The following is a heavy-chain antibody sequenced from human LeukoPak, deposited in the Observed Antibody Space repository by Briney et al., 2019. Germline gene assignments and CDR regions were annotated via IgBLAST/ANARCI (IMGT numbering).Heavy chain of an antibody. Sequence: PSETLSLTCAVYGGSFSGYYWSWIRQPPGKGLEWIGEINHSGSTNYNPSLKSRVTISVDTSKNQFSLKLSSVTAADTAVYYCARAPFGVVIIYDYWGQGTLVTVSS. CDR3: ARAPFGVVIIYDY. V-gene: IGHV4-34*01. CDR1: GGSFSGYY. J-gene: IGHJ4*02. D-gene: IGHD3-3*01. CDR2: INHSGST.